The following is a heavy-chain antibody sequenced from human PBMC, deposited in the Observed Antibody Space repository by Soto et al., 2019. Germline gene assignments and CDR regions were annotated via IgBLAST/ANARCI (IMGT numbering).Heavy chain of an antibody. J-gene: IGHJ6*02. CDR3: ARQMEVPGGYYYYGMDV. CDR1: GFTFSSYS. CDR2: ISSSSSYI. Sequence: GGSLRLSCAASGFTFSSYSMNWVRQAPGKGLEWVSSISSSSSYIFYADSVKGRFTISRDNAKNSLYLQMNSLRAEDTAVYYCARQMEVPGGYYYYGMDVWGQGTTVTVSS. D-gene: IGHD2-8*02. V-gene: IGHV3-21*01.